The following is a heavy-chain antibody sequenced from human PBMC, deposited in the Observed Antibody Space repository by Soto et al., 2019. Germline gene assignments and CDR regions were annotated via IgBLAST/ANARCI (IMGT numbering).Heavy chain of an antibody. Sequence: EVQLLESGGGLVQPGGSLRLSCAASGFTFSSYAMSWVRQAPGKGLEWVSVISGSGGSTYYADSVKGRFTISRDNSKTTVYLQMNSLRAEDAAVCYCARRTSGWYLVYWGQGTVVTVSS. D-gene: IGHD6-19*01. CDR2: ISGSGGST. J-gene: IGHJ4*02. CDR3: ARRTSGWYLVY. V-gene: IGHV3-23*01. CDR1: GFTFSSYA.